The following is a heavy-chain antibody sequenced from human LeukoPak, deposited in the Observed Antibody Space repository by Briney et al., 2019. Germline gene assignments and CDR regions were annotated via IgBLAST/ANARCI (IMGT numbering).Heavy chain of an antibody. CDR2: ISYDGSNK. CDR1: GFTFSSYG. J-gene: IGHJ4*02. CDR3: AKGNEYYDILTGYPLGD. D-gene: IGHD3-9*01. Sequence: QPGGSVRLSCAASGFTFSSYGMHWVRQAPGKGLEWVAVISYDGSNKYYADSVKGRFTISRDNSKNTLYLQMNSLRAEDTAVYYCAKGNEYYDILTGYPLGDWGQGTLVTVSS. V-gene: IGHV3-30*18.